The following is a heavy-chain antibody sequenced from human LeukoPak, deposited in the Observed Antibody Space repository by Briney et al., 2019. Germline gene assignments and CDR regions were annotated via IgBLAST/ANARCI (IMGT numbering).Heavy chain of an antibody. V-gene: IGHV1-2*02. CDR1: GYTFTGYY. Sequence: ASVKVSCKASGYTFTGYYMHWVRQAPGQGLEWMGWINPSSGGTNYAQKFQGRVTMTRDTSISTAYMELSRLRSDDTAVYYCAREGEITIFGAQGAHFDYWGQGTLVTVSS. CDR2: INPSSGGT. D-gene: IGHD3-3*01. CDR3: AREGEITIFGAQGAHFDY. J-gene: IGHJ4*02.